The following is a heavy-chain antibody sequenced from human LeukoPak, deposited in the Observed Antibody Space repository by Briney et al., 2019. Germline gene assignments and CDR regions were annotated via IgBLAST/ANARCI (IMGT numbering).Heavy chain of an antibody. CDR3: ARGGDGYLDY. J-gene: IGHJ4*02. Sequence: PGGSLRLSCAASGFTFSSYSMNWVRQAPGKGLEWVSSISSSSSYIYYADSVKGRFTISGDNAKNSLYLQMNSLRAEDTAVYYCARGGDGYLDYWGQGTLVTVSS. D-gene: IGHD5-24*01. CDR1: GFTFSSYS. CDR2: ISSSSSYI. V-gene: IGHV3-21*01.